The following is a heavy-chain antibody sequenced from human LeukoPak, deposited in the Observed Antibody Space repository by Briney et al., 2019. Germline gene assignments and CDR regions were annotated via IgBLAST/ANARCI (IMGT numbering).Heavy chain of an antibody. V-gene: IGHV1-69*13. D-gene: IGHD1-14*01. CDR3: AKQTGGGKPYYFDY. CDR1: GGTFSSYA. Sequence: SVKVSCKASGGTFSSYAISWVRQAPGQGLEWMGGIIPIFGTANYAQKFQGRVTITADESTSTAYMELSSLRSEDTAVYYCAKQTGGGKPYYFDYWGQGTLVTVSS. J-gene: IGHJ4*02. CDR2: IIPIFGTA.